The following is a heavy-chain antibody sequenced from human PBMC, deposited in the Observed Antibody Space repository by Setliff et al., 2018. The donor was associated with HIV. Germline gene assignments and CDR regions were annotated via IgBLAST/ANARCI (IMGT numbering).Heavy chain of an antibody. CDR2: ISWNSGSI. D-gene: IGHD3-9*01. V-gene: IGHV3-9*01. CDR3: ARSPANTGYWVTPLWYMDV. CDR1: GFTFDDYA. J-gene: IGHJ6*03. Sequence: GGSLRLSCTASGFTFDDYAMHWVRQAPGKGLEWVSGISWNSGSIGYADSVKGRFTISRDNSKNSLYLQMNNLRGEDTALYYCARSPANTGYWVTPLWYMDVWGKGTTVTVSS.